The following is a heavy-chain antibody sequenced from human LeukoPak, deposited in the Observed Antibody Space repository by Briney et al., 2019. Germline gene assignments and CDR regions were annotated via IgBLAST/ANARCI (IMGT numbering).Heavy chain of an antibody. J-gene: IGHJ6*02. CDR2: IYSGGST. CDR1: GFTVSSNY. CDR3: ARELLSSGWYCGMDV. V-gene: IGHV3-53*01. Sequence: GGSLRLSCAASGFTVSSNYMSWVRQAPGKGLEWVSLIYSGGSTYYADSVKGRFTISRDNSKNTLYLQVNSLRAEDTAVYYCARELLSSGWYCGMDVWGQGTTVTVSS. D-gene: IGHD6-19*01.